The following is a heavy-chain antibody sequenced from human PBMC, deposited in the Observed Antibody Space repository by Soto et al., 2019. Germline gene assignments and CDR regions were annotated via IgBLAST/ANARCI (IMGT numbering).Heavy chain of an antibody. D-gene: IGHD2-2*01. J-gene: IGHJ4*02. CDR1: GGTFSSYA. Sequence: GASVKVSCKASGGTFSSYAISWVRQAPGQGLEWMGGIIPIFGTANYAQKFQGRVTITADESTSTAYMELSSLRSEDTAVYYCAIASDIVVVPAAEIDYWGQGTLVTVSS. V-gene: IGHV1-69*13. CDR3: AIASDIVVVPAAEIDY. CDR2: IIPIFGTA.